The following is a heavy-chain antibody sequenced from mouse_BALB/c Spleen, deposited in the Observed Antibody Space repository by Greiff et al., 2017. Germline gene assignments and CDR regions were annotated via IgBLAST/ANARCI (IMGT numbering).Heavy chain of an antibody. CDR3: ARANWDVYYFDY. J-gene: IGHJ2*01. CDR2: IDPANGNT. V-gene: IGHV14-3*02. CDR1: GFNIKDTY. D-gene: IGHD4-1*01. Sequence: VQLKESGAELVKPGASVKLSCTASGFNIKDTYMHWVKQRPEQGLEWIGRIDPANGNTKYDPKFQGKATITADTSSNTAYLQLSSLTSEDTAVYYCARANWDVYYFDYWGQGTTLTVSS.